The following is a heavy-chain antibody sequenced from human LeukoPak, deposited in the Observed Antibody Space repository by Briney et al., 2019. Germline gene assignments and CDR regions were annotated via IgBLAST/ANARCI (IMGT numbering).Heavy chain of an antibody. CDR2: ITRGRSYM. CDR3: AKDPPPTVVTPGGYYYYYMDV. CDR1: GFTFGDYN. V-gene: IGHV3-21*01. D-gene: IGHD4-23*01. J-gene: IGHJ6*03. Sequence: GGALRLSCVASGFTFGDYNMNWVRQAPGKGLEWVSAITRGRSYMNYADSFKGRFPISRDNAKNSMYLQMNRLRAEDTAVYYCAKDPPPTVVTPGGYYYYYMDVWGKGTTVTVSS.